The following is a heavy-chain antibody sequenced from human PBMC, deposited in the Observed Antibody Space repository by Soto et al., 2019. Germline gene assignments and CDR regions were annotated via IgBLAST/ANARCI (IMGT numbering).Heavy chain of an antibody. J-gene: IGHJ6*02. CDR2: IIPIFGTA. D-gene: IGHD6-6*01. CDR3: ARRVFVAARPGDYYYYYGMDV. V-gene: IGHV1-69*13. Sequence: SVKVSCKASGGTFSSYAISWVRQAPGQGLEWMGGIIPIFGTANYAQKFQGRVTITADESTSTAYMELSSLRSEDTAVYYCARRVFVAARPGDYYYYYGMDVWGQGTTVTVSS. CDR1: GGTFSSYA.